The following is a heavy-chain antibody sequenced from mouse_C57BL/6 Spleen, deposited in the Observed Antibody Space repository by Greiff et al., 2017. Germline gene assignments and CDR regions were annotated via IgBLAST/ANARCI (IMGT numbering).Heavy chain of an antibody. J-gene: IGHJ3*01. CDR2: IHPSDSDT. CDR3: AIGYYGSSWCAY. Sequence: QVQLQQPGAELVKPGASVKVSCKASGYTFTSYWMHWVKQRPGQGLEWIGRIHPSDSDTNYNQKFKGKGTLTVDKSSSTAYMQLSSLTSEDSAVYYCAIGYYGSSWCAYWGQGTLVTVSA. D-gene: IGHD1-1*01. V-gene: IGHV1-74*01. CDR1: GYTFTSYW.